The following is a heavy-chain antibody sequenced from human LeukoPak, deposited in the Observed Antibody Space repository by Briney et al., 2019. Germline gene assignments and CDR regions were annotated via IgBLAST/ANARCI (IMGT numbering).Heavy chain of an antibody. V-gene: IGHV3-7*05. Sequence: GGSLRLSCAASGFTFSTYAMTWVRQAPGRGLEWVARIKEDGSDTYYVDSVKGRFTISRDKAKETVYLQMNSLRVEDTAVYYCAREWWYLDYWGQGTLVTVSS. CDR2: IKEDGSDT. J-gene: IGHJ4*02. CDR1: GFTFSTYA. CDR3: AREWWYLDY. D-gene: IGHD2-15*01.